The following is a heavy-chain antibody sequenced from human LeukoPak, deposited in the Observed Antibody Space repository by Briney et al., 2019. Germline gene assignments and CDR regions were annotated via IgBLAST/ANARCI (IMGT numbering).Heavy chain of an antibody. D-gene: IGHD3-22*01. Sequence: GGSLRLSCAASGFTFSSYSMNWVRQAPGKGLEWVSSISSSSSYIYYADSVKGRFTTSRDNAKNSLYLQMNSLRAEDTAVYYCAREEDYYDSSGYYPYWGQGTLVTVSS. CDR3: AREEDYYDSSGYYPY. V-gene: IGHV3-21*01. CDR2: ISSSSSYI. J-gene: IGHJ4*02. CDR1: GFTFSSYS.